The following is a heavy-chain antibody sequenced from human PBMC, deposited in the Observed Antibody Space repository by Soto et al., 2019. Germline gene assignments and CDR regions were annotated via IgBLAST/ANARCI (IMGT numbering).Heavy chain of an antibody. CDR2: MNPNSGNT. J-gene: IGHJ3*02. CDR1: GYTFTSYD. V-gene: IGHV1-8*01. Sequence: ASVKVSCKASGYTFTSYDINWVRQATGQGLEWMGWMNPNSGNTGYAQKFQGRVTMTTDTSTSTAYMELRSLRSDDTAVYYCARDTPGSFDYGSSAAFDIWGKGTMVTVSS. D-gene: IGHD4-17*01. CDR3: ARDTPGSFDYGSSAAFDI.